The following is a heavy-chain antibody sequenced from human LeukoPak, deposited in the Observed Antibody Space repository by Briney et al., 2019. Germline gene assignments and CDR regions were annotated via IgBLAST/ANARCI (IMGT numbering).Heavy chain of an antibody. CDR1: GYTFTSYG. V-gene: IGHV1-18*01. J-gene: IGHJ3*02. Sequence: GASVKVSCKASGYTFTSYGISWVRQAPGQGLEWMGWISAYNGNTNYAQKLQGRVTMTTDTSTSTAYMELRSLRSDDTAVYYCARCNVLRFLEWLPRGPDAFDIWGQGTMVTVSS. CDR2: ISAYNGNT. D-gene: IGHD3-3*01. CDR3: ARCNVLRFLEWLPRGPDAFDI.